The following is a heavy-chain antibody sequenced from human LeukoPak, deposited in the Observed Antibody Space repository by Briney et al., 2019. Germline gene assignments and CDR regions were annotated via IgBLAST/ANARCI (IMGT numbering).Heavy chain of an antibody. D-gene: IGHD5-12*01. V-gene: IGHV1-8*01. CDR2: MNPNSGNT. CDR3: AKFGGGYEPSNS. Sequence: ASVKDSCKASGYTFTSYDISWVRQATGQGLEWLGWMNPNSGNTAYAQRFQGRVTMTRNTSISTAYMELSSLRSEDTAVYYCAKFGGGYEPSNSWGQGTLVTVSS. CDR1: GYTFTSYD. J-gene: IGHJ4*02.